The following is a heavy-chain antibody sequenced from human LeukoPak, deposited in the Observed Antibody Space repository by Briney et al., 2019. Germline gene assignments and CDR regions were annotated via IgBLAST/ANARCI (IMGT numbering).Heavy chain of an antibody. CDR1: GGSISSSSYY. J-gene: IGHJ5*02. CDR2: IYYSGST. Sequence: SETLSLTCTVSGGSISSSSYYWGWIRQPPGKGLEWIGSIYYSGSTYYNPSLKSRVTISVDTSKNQFSLKLSSVTAADTAVYYCARDHPGPIDPWGQGTLVTVSS. V-gene: IGHV4-39*07. D-gene: IGHD1-14*01. CDR3: ARDHPGPIDP.